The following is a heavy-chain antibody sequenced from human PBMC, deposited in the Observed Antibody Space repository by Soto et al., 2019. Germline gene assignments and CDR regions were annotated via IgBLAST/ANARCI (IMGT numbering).Heavy chain of an antibody. Sequence: EVQLVESGGGLVQPGGSLRLSCAASGFTFSSYWMHWVRQAPGKGLVWVSRINSDGSSTSYADSVKGRFTISRDNAKNTLSLQMNSLRAEDTAVSYCARRGSLNCSFDLWGRGTLVTVSS. J-gene: IGHJ2*01. CDR2: INSDGSST. V-gene: IGHV3-74*01. D-gene: IGHD5-12*01. CDR3: ARRGSLNCSFDL. CDR1: GFTFSSYW.